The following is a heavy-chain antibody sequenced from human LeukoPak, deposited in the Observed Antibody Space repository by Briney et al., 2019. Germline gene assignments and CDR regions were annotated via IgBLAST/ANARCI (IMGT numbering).Heavy chain of an antibody. Sequence: PGRSLRLSCAASGFTFSSYAMHWVRQAPGKGLVWVAIISYEGSNKYYADSVKGRFTISRDNSKNTLYLQINSLRAEDTAVYYCATDPDSSGYYYPIFDYWGQGTLVTVSS. CDR1: GFTFSSYA. CDR2: ISYEGSNK. V-gene: IGHV3-30-3*01. D-gene: IGHD3-22*01. CDR3: ATDPDSSGYYYPIFDY. J-gene: IGHJ4*02.